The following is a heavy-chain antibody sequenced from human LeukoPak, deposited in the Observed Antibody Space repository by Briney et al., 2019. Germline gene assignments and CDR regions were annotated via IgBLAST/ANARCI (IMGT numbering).Heavy chain of an antibody. CDR1: GFTFRNYV. CDR3: AREGYYGSGSPPSLYFDY. D-gene: IGHD3-10*01. V-gene: IGHV3-30-3*01. J-gene: IGHJ4*02. Sequence: GGSLGLSCQDSGFTFRNYVIHWVRQAPGKGLEWVAVTSSDLNVKLYADSVKGRFTISRDNSRSTLYLQMNSLRPEDTAIYYCAREGYYGSGSPPSLYFDYWGQGTLVTVSS. CDR2: TSSDLNVK.